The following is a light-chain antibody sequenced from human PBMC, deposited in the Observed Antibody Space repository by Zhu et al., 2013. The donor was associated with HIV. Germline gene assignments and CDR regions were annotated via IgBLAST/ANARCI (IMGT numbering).Light chain of an antibody. CDR1: QAINTY. J-gene: IGKJ1*01. V-gene: IGKV1-9*01. CDR2: TAS. Sequence: DVQLTQAPSFISASVGDRVAITCRASQAINTYIAWYRQRPGKAPELLIYTASTLQSGVPSRFSGSGSGTDFTLTINSLQPDDFATYYCQQYDIYSTFGQGTKVEIK. CDR3: QQYDIYST.